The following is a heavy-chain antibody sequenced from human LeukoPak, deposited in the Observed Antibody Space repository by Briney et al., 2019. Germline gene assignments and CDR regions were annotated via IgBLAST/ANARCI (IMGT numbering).Heavy chain of an antibody. CDR2: IYYSGST. D-gene: IGHD2-2*01. CDR1: GGSISSSSYY. V-gene: IGHV4-39*01. Sequence: PSETLSLTCTVSGGSISSSSYYWGWIRQPPGKGLEWIVTIYYSGSTYYNPSLKSRVTISVDTSKNQFSLKLSSVTAADTAVYYCARMPPCRFDPWGQGTLVTVSS. J-gene: IGHJ5*02. CDR3: ARMPPCRFDP.